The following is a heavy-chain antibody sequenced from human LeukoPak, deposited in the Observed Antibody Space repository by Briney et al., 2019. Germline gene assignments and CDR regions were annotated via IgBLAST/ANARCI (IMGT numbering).Heavy chain of an antibody. D-gene: IGHD4-17*01. CDR3: ARDRAYGDHGLDH. Sequence: GGSLRLSCAASGFTVSSNYMSWVRQAPGKGLEWVSVIYSGGSTYYADSVKGRFTISRDNSENKLYLQMNSLRTEDTAVYYCARDRAYGDHGLDHWGQGTLVAVSS. CDR2: IYSGGST. J-gene: IGHJ5*02. CDR1: GFTVSSNY. V-gene: IGHV3-66*01.